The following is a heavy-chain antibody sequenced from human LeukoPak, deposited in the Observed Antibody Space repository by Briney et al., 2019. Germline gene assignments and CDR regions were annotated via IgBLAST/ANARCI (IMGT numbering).Heavy chain of an antibody. V-gene: IGHV1-24*01. D-gene: IGHD4-23*01. CDR2: FDPEDGET. Sequence: ASVKVSCKVSGYTLTELSMHWVRQAPGKGLEWMGGFDPEDGETIYAQKFQGRVTMTEDTSTDTAYMELSSLRSEDTAVYYCATEPRRWVIPPWFDPWGQGTLVTVSS. J-gene: IGHJ5*02. CDR1: GYTLTELS. CDR3: ATEPRRWVIPPWFDP.